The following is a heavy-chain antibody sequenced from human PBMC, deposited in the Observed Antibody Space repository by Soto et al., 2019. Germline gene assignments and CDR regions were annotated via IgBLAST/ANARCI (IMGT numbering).Heavy chain of an antibody. D-gene: IGHD3-3*01. CDR1: GFTFSNYA. CDR3: ARDWTGDTCPCLDV. J-gene: IGHJ6*02. Sequence: EVQLLESGGGLVQPGGSLRLSCAAAGFTFSNYALTWVRQSPGKGLEWVSTFSGSGGSTYYADSVRGRFTISRDNSKNPPFLQKNSLGVGDTGIYYCARDWTGDTCPCLDVWGQGTTVSVSS. V-gene: IGHV3-23*01. CDR2: FSGSGGST.